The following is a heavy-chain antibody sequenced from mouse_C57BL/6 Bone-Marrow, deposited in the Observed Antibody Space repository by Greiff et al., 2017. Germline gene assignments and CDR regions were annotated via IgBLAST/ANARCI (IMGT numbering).Heavy chain of an antibody. V-gene: IGHV1-64*01. D-gene: IGHD4-1*01. CDR3: ARRWDDYAMDY. CDR2: IHPNRGST. Sequence: QVQLQQPGAELVKPGASVKLSCKASGYTFTSYWMHWVKQRPGQGLEWIGMIHPNRGSTNYNEKFKSKATLTVDKSSSTAYRQRSSLTAEDSAFYYCARRWDDYAMDYWGQGTSVTVSS. J-gene: IGHJ4*01. CDR1: GYTFTSYW.